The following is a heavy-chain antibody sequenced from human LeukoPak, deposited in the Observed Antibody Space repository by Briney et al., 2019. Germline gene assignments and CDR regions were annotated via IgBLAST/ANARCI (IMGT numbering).Heavy chain of an antibody. CDR2: IRSKANSYAT. CDR1: GFTFSGSA. J-gene: IGHJ4*02. Sequence: GGSLRLSCAASGFTFSGSAMHWVRQASGKGLEWVGRIRSKANSYATAYAASVKGRFTISRDDSKNTAYLQMNSLKTEDTAVYYCTLYYYDSSGYYYPDYWGQGTLVTVSS. V-gene: IGHV3-73*01. CDR3: TLYYYDSSGYYYPDY. D-gene: IGHD3-22*01.